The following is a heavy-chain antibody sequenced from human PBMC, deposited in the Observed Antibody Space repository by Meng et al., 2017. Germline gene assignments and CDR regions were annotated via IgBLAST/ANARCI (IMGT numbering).Heavy chain of an antibody. V-gene: IGHV3-30*01. J-gene: IGHJ4*02. CDR1: GFTFSSYA. Sequence: QVERVGSGGGVVQPGRSLRLSCAASGFTFSSYAMHWVRQAPGKGLEWVAVISYDGSNKYYADSVKGRFTISRDNSKNTLYLQMNSLRAEDTAVYYCARDRSMGGASDDYWGQGTLVTVSS. CDR2: ISYDGSNK. CDR3: ARDRSMGGASDDY. D-gene: IGHD3-16*01.